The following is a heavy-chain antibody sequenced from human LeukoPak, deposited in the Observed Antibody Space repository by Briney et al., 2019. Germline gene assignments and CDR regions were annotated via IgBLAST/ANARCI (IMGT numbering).Heavy chain of an antibody. Sequence: PSETLSLTCTVSGGSISSYYWSWIRQHPGKGLEWIGYIYYSGSTYYNPSLKSRVTISVDTSKNQFSLKLSSVTAADTAVYYCARGRYYDSSGYYYDWFDPWGQGTLVTVSS. J-gene: IGHJ5*02. D-gene: IGHD3-22*01. CDR3: ARGRYYDSSGYYYDWFDP. CDR2: IYYSGST. CDR1: GGSISSYY. V-gene: IGHV4-31*03.